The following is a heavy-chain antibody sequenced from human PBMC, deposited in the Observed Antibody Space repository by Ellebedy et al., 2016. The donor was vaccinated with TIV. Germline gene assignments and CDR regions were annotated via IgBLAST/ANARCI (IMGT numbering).Heavy chain of an antibody. D-gene: IGHD6-19*01. J-gene: IGHJ4*02. CDR2: ISGSGGNT. CDR1: GFIFSDHY. Sequence: GESLKISCAASGFIFSDHYMDWVRQAPGEGLEWVSIISGSGGNTYYADSVKGRFTISRDNSKNTLYLQMNSLRAEDTAVYYCARDPREWLVRGYFDCWGQGTLVTVSS. CDR3: ARDPREWLVRGYFDC. V-gene: IGHV3-23*01.